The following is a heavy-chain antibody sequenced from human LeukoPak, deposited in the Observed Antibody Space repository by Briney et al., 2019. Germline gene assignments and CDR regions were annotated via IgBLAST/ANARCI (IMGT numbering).Heavy chain of an antibody. Sequence: SETLSLACAVYGGSFSGYYWSWIRQPPGKGLEWIGEINHSGSTNYNPSLKSRVTISVDTSKNQFSLKLGSVTAADTAVYYCASREMTTVTRYYFDYWGQGTLVTVSS. J-gene: IGHJ4*02. CDR1: GGSFSGYY. CDR2: INHSGST. D-gene: IGHD4-17*01. V-gene: IGHV4-34*01. CDR3: ASREMTTVTRYYFDY.